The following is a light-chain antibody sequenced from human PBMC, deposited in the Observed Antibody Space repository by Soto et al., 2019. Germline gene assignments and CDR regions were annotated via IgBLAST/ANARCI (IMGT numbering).Light chain of an antibody. J-gene: IGKJ4*01. CDR3: HKCDTYPLT. Sequence: DIQMTQSPSTLSASVGDRVTITCRASQTTSGWLAWYQQKPGKAPKLLIYKASILESGVPSRFSGSRSGTEFTLTISTLQPDDFATYYCHKCDTYPLTFGGGTKVEI. CDR1: QTTSGW. CDR2: KAS. V-gene: IGKV1-5*03.